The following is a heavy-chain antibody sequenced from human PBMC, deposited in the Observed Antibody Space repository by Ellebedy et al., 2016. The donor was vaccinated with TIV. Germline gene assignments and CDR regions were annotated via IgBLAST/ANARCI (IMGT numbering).Heavy chain of an antibody. CDR1: GFTFSTYW. V-gene: IGHV3-74*01. Sequence: PGGSLRLSCAASGFTFSTYWMYWVRQAPGKGLMWVSRINNGGTSTTYADSVKGRFTISRDNAKNTLYLTMNGLRGEDTAVYYCARVFLGDGSFVGETIYYWGQGSLVTVSS. J-gene: IGHJ4*02. CDR3: ARVFLGDGSFVGETIYY. CDR2: INNGGTST. D-gene: IGHD3-10*01.